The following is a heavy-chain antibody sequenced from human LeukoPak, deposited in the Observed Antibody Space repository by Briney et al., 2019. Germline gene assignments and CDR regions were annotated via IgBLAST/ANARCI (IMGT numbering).Heavy chain of an antibody. CDR1: GGSISSYY. V-gene: IGHV4-59*01. J-gene: IGHJ4*02. CDR3: ARHGGSYTFDF. CDR2: MYDSGST. Sequence: SETLSLTCTVSGGSISSYYWSRIRQPPGKGLELIGYMYDSGSTNYNPSLKSRVTISVDTSKNQFSLRLSSVTAADTAVYYCARHGGSYTFDFWGQGVLVTVSS. D-gene: IGHD1-26*01.